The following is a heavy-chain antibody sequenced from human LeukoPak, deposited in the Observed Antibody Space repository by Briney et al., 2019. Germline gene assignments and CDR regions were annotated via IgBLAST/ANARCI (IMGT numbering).Heavy chain of an antibody. J-gene: IGHJ4*02. V-gene: IGHV4-30-4*08. D-gene: IGHD2-15*01. CDR1: GGSISSGDYY. CDR3: ARGGVKKYCSGGSCYPGPYYFDY. Sequence: SQTLSLTXTVSGGSISSGDYYWSWIRQPPGKGLEWIGYIYYSGSTYYNPSLKSRVTISVDTSKNQFSLKLSSVTAADTAVYYCARGGVKKYCSGGSCYPGPYYFDYWGQGTLVTVSS. CDR2: IYYSGST.